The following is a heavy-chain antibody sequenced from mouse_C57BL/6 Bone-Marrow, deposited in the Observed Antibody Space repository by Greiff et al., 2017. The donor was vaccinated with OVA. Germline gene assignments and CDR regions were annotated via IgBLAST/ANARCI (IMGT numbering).Heavy chain of an antibody. D-gene: IGHD4-1*01. J-gene: IGHJ2*01. CDR2: IYPRSGNT. CDR3: ARGTGTPSFDY. CDR1: GYTFTSYG. Sequence: VQLQQSGAELARPGASVKLSCKASGYTFTSYGISWVKQRTGQGLEWIGEIYPRSGNTYYNEKFKGKATLTADKSSSTAYMKLRSLTSEDSAVYFCARGTGTPSFDYWGQGTTLTVSS. V-gene: IGHV1-81*01.